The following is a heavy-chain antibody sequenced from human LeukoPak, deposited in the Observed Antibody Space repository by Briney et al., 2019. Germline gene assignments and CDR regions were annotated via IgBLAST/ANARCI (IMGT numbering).Heavy chain of an antibody. CDR3: ARGWGLFDY. V-gene: IGHV3-48*04. Sequence: PGGSLRLSCAASGFTFSSYSMNWVRQAPGKGLEWISYLSSTSGTIYYADSVKGRFTISADNAKNSLYLQMNSLRAEGTAVYYCARGWGLFDYWGQGTLVTVSS. J-gene: IGHJ4*02. CDR2: LSSTSGTI. CDR1: GFTFSSYS. D-gene: IGHD7-27*01.